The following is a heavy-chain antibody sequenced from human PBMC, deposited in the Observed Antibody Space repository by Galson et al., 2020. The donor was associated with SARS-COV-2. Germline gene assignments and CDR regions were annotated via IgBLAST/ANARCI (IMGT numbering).Heavy chain of an antibody. V-gene: IGHV1-69*05. Sequence: ASVKVSCKTSGGTFNSYAINWVRQAPGQGLEWMGGIIAIFGKTDYAEKFQGRVTITTDDSTSTGYMELSSLRSEDTAVYYCAGSSGYHYGMNWIDPWCQGTLVTVSS. CDR1: GGTFNSYA. J-gene: IGHJ5*02. D-gene: IGHD3-22*01. CDR3: AGSSGYHYGMNWIDP. CDR2: IIAIFGKT.